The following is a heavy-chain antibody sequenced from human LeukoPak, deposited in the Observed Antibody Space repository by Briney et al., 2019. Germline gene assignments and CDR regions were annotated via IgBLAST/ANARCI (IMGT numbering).Heavy chain of an antibody. V-gene: IGHV3-21*01. CDR2: ISSSSSYI. D-gene: IGHD1-26*01. CDR3: ARDSGSHFDY. J-gene: IGHJ4*02. Sequence: GGSLRLSCAASGFTFSSYSMNWVRQAPGKGPEWVSSISSSSSYIYYADSVKGRFTISRDNAKNSLYLQMNSLRAEDTAVYYCARDSGSHFDYWGQGTLVTVSS. CDR1: GFTFSSYS.